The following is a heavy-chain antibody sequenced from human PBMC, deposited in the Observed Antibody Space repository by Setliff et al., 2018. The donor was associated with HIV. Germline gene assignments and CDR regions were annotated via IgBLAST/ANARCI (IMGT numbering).Heavy chain of an antibody. D-gene: IGHD5-12*01. Sequence: PSETLSLTCTVSRGSISSSNYYWAWIRQPPGKGLEWIGSIYDSGSTYYNASLKSRVTLSIDTSQSQFSLKVTSVTAADTAVYYCARFSMATRCFDYWGQGTLVTVSS. CDR2: IYDSGST. V-gene: IGHV4-39*01. CDR3: ARFSMATRCFDY. J-gene: IGHJ4*02. CDR1: RGSISSSNYY.